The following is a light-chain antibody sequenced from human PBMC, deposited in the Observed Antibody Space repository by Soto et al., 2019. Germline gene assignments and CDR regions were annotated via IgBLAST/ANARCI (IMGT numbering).Light chain of an antibody. V-gene: IGKV3-20*01. Sequence: EIVLTQSPGTLSLSPGERATLSCRASQTVSRIYLAWYQQKPGQAPRLLIYGASSTATGVPDRFSSSGSGTDFALTISRLEPEDFAVYYCQQYGSSPLTFGGGTKVEIK. CDR1: QTVSRIY. CDR3: QQYGSSPLT. CDR2: GAS. J-gene: IGKJ4*01.